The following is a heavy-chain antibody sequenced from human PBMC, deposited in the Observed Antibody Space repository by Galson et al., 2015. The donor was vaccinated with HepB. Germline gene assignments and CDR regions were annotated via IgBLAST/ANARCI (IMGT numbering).Heavy chain of an antibody. D-gene: IGHD6-13*01. Sequence: SVKVSCKASGYTFTSYYMHWVRQAPGQGLEWMGIINPSGGSTSYAQKLQGRVTMTRDTSTSTVYMELSSLRSEDTAVYYCARTGRGSSSWYGEDWFDPWGQGTLVTVSS. CDR1: GYTFTSYY. CDR2: INPSGGST. J-gene: IGHJ5*02. V-gene: IGHV1-46*04. CDR3: ARTGRGSSSWYGEDWFDP.